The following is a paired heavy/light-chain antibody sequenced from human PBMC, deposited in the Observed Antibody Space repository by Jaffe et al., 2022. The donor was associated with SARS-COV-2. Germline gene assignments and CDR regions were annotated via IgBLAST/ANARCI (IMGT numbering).Heavy chain of an antibody. V-gene: IGHV6-1*01. CDR2: TYYRTKWFH. Sequence: QVQLQQSGPGLVKPSQTLSLTCAISGDSVSSNSATWNWIRQSPSRGLEWLGRTYYRTKWFHDYAPSVRSRVTINSDTSKNQFSLQLTSVTPEDTAVYFCSREGYSIGYIFNYFDFWGQGTLVTVSS. J-gene: IGHJ4*02. D-gene: IGHD5-18*01. CDR3: SREGYSIGYIFNYFDF. CDR1: GDSVSSNSAT.
Light chain of an antibody. CDR1: FSNIGSNT. Sequence: QSVLTQPPSASGTPGQRVPISCSGSFSNIGSNTVNWYQHFPGTAPKLLIYINDRRPSGVPDRFSGSKSGTSASLAISGLQPDDEADYYCAAWDDRLQGVIFGGGTKLTVL. CDR2: IND. CDR3: AAWDDRLQGVI. J-gene: IGLJ2*01. V-gene: IGLV1-44*01.